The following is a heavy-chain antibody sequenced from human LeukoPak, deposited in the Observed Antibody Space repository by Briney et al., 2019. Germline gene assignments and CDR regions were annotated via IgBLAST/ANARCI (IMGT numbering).Heavy chain of an antibody. CDR2: IYTSGST. CDR1: GGSISSGSYY. Sequence: SETLSLTCTVSGGSISSGSYYWSWIRQPAGKGLEWIGRIYTSGSTNYNPSLKSRVTISVDTSKNQFSLKLSSVAAADTAVYYCARLGYDSSGYYYFDYWGQGTLVTVSS. CDR3: ARLGYDSSGYYYFDY. J-gene: IGHJ4*02. D-gene: IGHD3-22*01. V-gene: IGHV4-61*02.